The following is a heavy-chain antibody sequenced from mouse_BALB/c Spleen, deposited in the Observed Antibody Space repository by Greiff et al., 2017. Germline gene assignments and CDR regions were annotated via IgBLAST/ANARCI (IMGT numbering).Heavy chain of an antibody. CDR1: GFNIKDTY. J-gene: IGHJ3*01. CDR2: IDPANGNT. D-gene: IGHD2-1*01. CDR3: AREMIYYGNPAWFAY. Sequence: DVQLVESGAELVKPGASVKLSCTASGFNIKDTYMHWVKQRPEQGLEWIGRIDPANGNTKYDPKFQGKATITADTSSNTAYLQLSSLTSEDTAVYYCAREMIYYGNPAWFAYWGQGTLVTVSA. V-gene: IGHV14-3*02.